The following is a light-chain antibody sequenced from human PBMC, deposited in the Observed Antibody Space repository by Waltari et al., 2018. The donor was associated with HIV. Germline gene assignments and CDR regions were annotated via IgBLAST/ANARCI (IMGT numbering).Light chain of an antibody. V-gene: IGKV1-39*01. J-gene: IGKJ2*01. CDR3: QQSYSSPYT. CDR1: QSISSY. CDR2: AAS. Sequence: DIQLTQSLSSLSASVGDRETIPCRASQSISSYFNWYQQKPGKAPNLLIYAASSLQSGVPSRFSGSGSGTDFTLSISSLQPEDFATYYCQQSYSSPYTFGQGTKLEIK.